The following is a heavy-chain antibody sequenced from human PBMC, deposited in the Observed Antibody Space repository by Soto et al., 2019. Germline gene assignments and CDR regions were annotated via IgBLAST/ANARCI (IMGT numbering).Heavy chain of an antibody. J-gene: IGHJ4*02. CDR3: ARADSGGDYNY. D-gene: IGHD2-21*01. V-gene: IGHV3-64*01. CDR2: ITSNGGST. CDR1: GFSFSNYA. Sequence: EVQLVESGGGLVQPGGSLRLSCAASGFSFSNYAMHWVRQAPGKGLEYVSAITSNGGSTYYANSVKGRFTISRDNSKNTLSLQMGSMRAEDMEVYYCARADSGGDYNYWAQDSKVTASS.